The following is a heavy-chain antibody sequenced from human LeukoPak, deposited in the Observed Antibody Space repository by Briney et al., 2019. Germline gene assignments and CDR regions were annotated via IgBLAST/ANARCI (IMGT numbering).Heavy chain of an antibody. CDR2: INHSGST. CDR1: GGSFSGYY. CDR3: ARSGYSSSWFDP. Sequence: SETLSLTCAVYGGSFSGYYWSWIRQPPGKGLEWIGEINHSGSTNYNPSLKSRVTISVDTSKNQFSLKLSSVTAADTAVYYCARSGYSSSWFDPWGQGTLVTVSS. D-gene: IGHD6-13*01. V-gene: IGHV4-34*01. J-gene: IGHJ5*02.